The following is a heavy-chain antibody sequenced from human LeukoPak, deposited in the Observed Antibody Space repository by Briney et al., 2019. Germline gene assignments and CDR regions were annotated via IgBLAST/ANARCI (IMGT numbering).Heavy chain of an antibody. CDR1: GFTFSSYA. Sequence: GGSLRLSCAASGFTFSSYAMHWVRQAPGKGLEWMAVISYDGSNKYYADSVKGRFTISRDNSKNTLYLQMNSLRAEDTAVYYCARCRHCSGGSCHRNYYYYGMDVWGQGTTVTVSS. V-gene: IGHV3-30-3*01. CDR3: ARCRHCSGGSCHRNYYYYGMDV. J-gene: IGHJ6*02. CDR2: ISYDGSNK. D-gene: IGHD2-15*01.